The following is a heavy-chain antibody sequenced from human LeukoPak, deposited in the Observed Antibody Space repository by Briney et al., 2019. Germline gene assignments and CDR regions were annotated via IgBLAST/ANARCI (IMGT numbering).Heavy chain of an antibody. CDR2: INHSGST. CDR3: ASDSRAYYYDSSGHFDY. J-gene: IGHJ4*02. V-gene: IGHV4-34*01. CDR1: GGSFSGYY. D-gene: IGHD3-22*01. Sequence: SETLSLTCAVYGGSFSGYYWSWIRQPPGKGLEWIGEINHSGSTNYNPSLKSRLTISVDTSKNQFSLKLSSVTAADTAVYYCASDSRAYYYDSSGHFDYWGQGTLVTVSS.